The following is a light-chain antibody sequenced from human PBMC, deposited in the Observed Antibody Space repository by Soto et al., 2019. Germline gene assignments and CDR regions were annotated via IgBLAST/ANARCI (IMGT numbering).Light chain of an antibody. J-gene: IGLJ1*01. CDR1: SSDVGAYNF. V-gene: IGLV2-14*01. CDR3: SSYTSSNTPYV. CDR2: EVT. Sequence: QSALAQPASVSGSPGQSITISCTGSSSDVGAYNFVSWYQHHPGKAPKLILYEVTTHPSGVSSRFSGSKSGNTASLTISGLQADDEANYYCSSYTSSNTPYVFGTGTRSPS.